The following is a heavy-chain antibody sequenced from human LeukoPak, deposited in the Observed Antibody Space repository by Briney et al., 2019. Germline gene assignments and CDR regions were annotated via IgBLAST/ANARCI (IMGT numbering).Heavy chain of an antibody. CDR3: ARVRGYDSSGYGAFDI. V-gene: IGHV4-59*01. D-gene: IGHD3-22*01. CDR1: GGSISSYY. J-gene: IGHJ3*02. Sequence: SETLSLTCTVSGGSISSYYWSWIRQPPGKGLEWIGYIYYSGSTNYNPSLKSRVTISVDTSKNQFSLKLSSVIAADTAVYYCARVRGYDSSGYGAFDIWGQGTMVTVSS. CDR2: IYYSGST.